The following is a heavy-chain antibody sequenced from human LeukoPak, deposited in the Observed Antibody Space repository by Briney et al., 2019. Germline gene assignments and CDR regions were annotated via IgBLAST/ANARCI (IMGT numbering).Heavy chain of an antibody. J-gene: IGHJ4*02. CDR1: RFTFSDYS. D-gene: IGHD2-15*01. V-gene: IGHV3-48*01. CDR3: ARIWAINCSGGSCYYFEY. Sequence: GGSLRLSCAASRFTFSDYSMTWVRQTPGKGLEWVSYLSSSSSSIYYADSVKGRFTISRDNAKKSLYLQMNSLRAEDTAVYYCARIWAINCSGGSCYYFEYWGQGTLVTVSS. CDR2: LSSSSSSI.